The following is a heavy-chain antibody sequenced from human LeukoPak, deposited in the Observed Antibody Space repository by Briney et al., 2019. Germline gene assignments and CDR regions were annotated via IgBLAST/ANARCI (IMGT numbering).Heavy chain of an antibody. V-gene: IGHV3-48*03. D-gene: IGHD3-10*02. CDR2: ISSSGSTI. Sequence: GGSLRLSCAASGFTFSTYEMNCVRQAPGKGLEWVSYISSSGSTIYYADSVKGRFTISRDNAKNSLYLQMNSLRAEDTAVYYCAELGITMIGGVWGKGTTVTISS. CDR3: AELGITMIGGV. J-gene: IGHJ6*04. CDR1: GFTFSTYE.